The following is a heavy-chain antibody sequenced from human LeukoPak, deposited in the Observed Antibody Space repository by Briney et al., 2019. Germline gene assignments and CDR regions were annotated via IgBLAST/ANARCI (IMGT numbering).Heavy chain of an antibody. Sequence: ASVKVSCRAPGHTFSEISMHWVRQAPGKGLEWMGGFDPEDAETIYARKFQGRVTMTEDTSTKTAYMELRNLRSDDTALYFCATDIPGDQGVGVGDWGQGTLIIVSS. CDR1: GHTFSEIS. D-gene: IGHD4-17*01. J-gene: IGHJ4*02. CDR2: FDPEDAET. CDR3: ATDIPGDQGVGVGD. V-gene: IGHV1-24*01.